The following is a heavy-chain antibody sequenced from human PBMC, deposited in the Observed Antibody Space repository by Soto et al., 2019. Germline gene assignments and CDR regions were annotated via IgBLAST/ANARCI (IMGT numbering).Heavy chain of an antibody. CDR2: ISSSSSTI. D-gene: IGHD3-10*01. V-gene: IGHV3-48*01. CDR3: ARDLVTMVRGVIDP. Sequence: PGGSLRLSCAASGFTFSSYSMNWVRQAPGRGLEWVSYISSSSSTIYYADSVKGRFTISRDNAKNSLYLQMNSLRAEDTAVYYCARDLVTMVRGVIDPWGQGTLVTVSS. J-gene: IGHJ5*02. CDR1: GFTFSSYS.